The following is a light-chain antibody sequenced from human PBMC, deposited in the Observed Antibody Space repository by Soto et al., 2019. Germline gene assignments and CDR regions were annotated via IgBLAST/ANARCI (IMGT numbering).Light chain of an antibody. J-gene: IGKJ1*01. Sequence: DIVMTQSPGTLSLSPGERATLSCRASQSVSRSYLAWYQQKPGQAPRLLIYGASSRATGIPDRFSGSGSGTDFTLTISSLQPEDFATYYCLQDFNYPWTFGQGTKVDI. CDR1: QSVSRSY. V-gene: IGKV3-20*01. CDR3: LQDFNYPWT. CDR2: GAS.